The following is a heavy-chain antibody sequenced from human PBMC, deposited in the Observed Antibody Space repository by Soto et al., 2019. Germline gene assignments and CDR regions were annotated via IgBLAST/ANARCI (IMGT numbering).Heavy chain of an antibody. CDR1: GGSFSGYY. CDR2: INHSGST. J-gene: IGHJ4*02. CDR3: GRAPTVTPGDFDY. V-gene: IGHV4-34*01. Sequence: SETLSLTCAVYGGSFSGYYWSWIRQPPGKGLEWIGEINHSGSTNYNPSLKSRVTISVDTSKNQFSLKLSSVTAADTAVYYCGRAPTVTPGDFDYLGQGTLVTVSS. D-gene: IGHD4-17*01.